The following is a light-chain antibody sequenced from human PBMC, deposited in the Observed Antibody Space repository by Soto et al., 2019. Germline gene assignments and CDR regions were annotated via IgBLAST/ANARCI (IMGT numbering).Light chain of an antibody. V-gene: IGKV3-15*01. Sequence: EIVLTQSPATLSVSPGERATLSCRASQSVSSNLAWYQQKPGQAPRLLIYDTSSRATGFPARFSGSGSGTEFTLTISSLQSEDFAVYYCHQYKSWPPYTFGQGTKVEI. CDR1: QSVSSN. CDR3: HQYKSWPPYT. J-gene: IGKJ2*01. CDR2: DTS.